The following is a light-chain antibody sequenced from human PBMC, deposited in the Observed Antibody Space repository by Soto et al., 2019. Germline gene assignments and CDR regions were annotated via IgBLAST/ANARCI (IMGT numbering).Light chain of an antibody. V-gene: IGLV2-14*01. CDR3: SSYTSSSTRLYV. CDR1: SSDVGGYNY. Sequence: QSALTQPASVSGSPGQSITISCTGTSSDVGGYNYVSWYQQHPGKAPKLMIYDVSNRPSGVSNHFSGSKSGNTASLTISGLQAEDEADYYCSSYTSSSTRLYVFGTGTKVTVL. J-gene: IGLJ1*01. CDR2: DVS.